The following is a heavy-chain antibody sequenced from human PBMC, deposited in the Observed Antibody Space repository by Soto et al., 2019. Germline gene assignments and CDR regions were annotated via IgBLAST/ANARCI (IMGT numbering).Heavy chain of an antibody. CDR1: GGSFTTLA. CDR3: AAGIGITFGGVTREFDY. J-gene: IGHJ4*02. CDR2: IIPLFGTP. V-gene: IGHV1-69*19. Sequence: QVQLVQSGAEVRKAGSSVRVSCKVSGGSFTTLAFSWVRQAPGQGLEWMGRIIPLFGTPNYAQRFQGRVAIFADESTNTTYMELSSLISEDPAVYYCAAGIGITFGGVTREFDYWGQGTLVTVSS. D-gene: IGHD3-16*01.